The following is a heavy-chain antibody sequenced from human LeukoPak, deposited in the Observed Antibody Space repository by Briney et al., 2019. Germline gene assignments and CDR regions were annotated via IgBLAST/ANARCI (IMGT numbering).Heavy chain of an antibody. CDR2: ISYDGSNK. CDR1: GFTFSSYA. V-gene: IGHV3-30*04. CDR3: ARVPNTAMVDY. D-gene: IGHD5-18*01. J-gene: IGHJ4*02. Sequence: QTGGSLRLSCAASGFTFSSYAMHWVRQAPGKGLEWVAVISYDGSNKYYADSVKGRFTISRDNSKSTLYLQMNSLRAEDTAVYYCARVPNTAMVDYWGQGTLVTVSS.